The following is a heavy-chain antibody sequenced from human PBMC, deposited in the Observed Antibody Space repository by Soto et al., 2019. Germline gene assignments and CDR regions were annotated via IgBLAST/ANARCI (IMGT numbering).Heavy chain of an antibody. Sequence: GGSLRLSCAASGFTFSSYGMHWVRQAPGKGLEWVAVIWYDGSNKYYAAAVKGGFTISRDNSKNTLYLEMNSLRAEDTAVYYCARDLYAPSSSSSNWFDPWGQGTLVTVSS. CDR1: GFTFSSYG. CDR3: ARDLYAPSSSSSNWFDP. D-gene: IGHD6-6*01. J-gene: IGHJ5*02. V-gene: IGHV3-33*01. CDR2: IWYDGSNK.